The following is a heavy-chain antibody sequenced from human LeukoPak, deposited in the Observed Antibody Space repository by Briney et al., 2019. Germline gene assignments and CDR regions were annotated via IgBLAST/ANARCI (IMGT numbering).Heavy chain of an antibody. V-gene: IGHV3-33*01. CDR2: IWYKGSNK. CDR3: AREVAYYDSSGYYYYLDY. D-gene: IGHD3-22*01. J-gene: IGHJ4*02. Sequence: GRSLRLSCAASGFIFSIYGMHWVRQAPGKGLEWVAVIWYKGSNKYYADSVKGRFTIYRDNCKNTLYRQMNSLRDEDTALYHCAREVAYYDSSGYYYYLDYWGQGTLVTVSS. CDR1: GFIFSIYG.